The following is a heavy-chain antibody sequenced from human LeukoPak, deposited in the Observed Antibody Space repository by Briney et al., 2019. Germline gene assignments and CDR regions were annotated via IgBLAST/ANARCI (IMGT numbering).Heavy chain of an antibody. V-gene: IGHV3-7*01. D-gene: IGHD6-13*01. J-gene: IGHJ4*02. CDR1: GFTFSSYW. Sequence: PGGSLRLSCAASGFTFSSYWMSWVRQAPGKGLEWVANIKQDGSEKYYVDSVKGRFTISRDNAKNSLYLQMNSLRAEDTAVYYCARVEDYSSSWYYFDHWGQGTLVTVSS. CDR3: ARVEDYSSSWYYFDH. CDR2: IKQDGSEK.